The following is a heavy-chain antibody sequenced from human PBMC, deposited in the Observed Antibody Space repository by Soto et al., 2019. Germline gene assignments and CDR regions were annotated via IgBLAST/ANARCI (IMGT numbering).Heavy chain of an antibody. J-gene: IGHJ4*02. CDR3: ARAPHDSSGYYEYYFDY. CDR2: ISYSGTT. CDR1: GGSISRYY. V-gene: IGHV4-59*01. Sequence: QVQLQESGPGLVKPSETLSLTCSVSGGSISRYYWNWIRQPPGKGLEWIGYISYSGTTNYNPSLKSRVTISVDTSKSQLSLKLSSVTAADTAVYYCARAPHDSSGYYEYYFDYWGQGTLVTVSS. D-gene: IGHD3-22*01.